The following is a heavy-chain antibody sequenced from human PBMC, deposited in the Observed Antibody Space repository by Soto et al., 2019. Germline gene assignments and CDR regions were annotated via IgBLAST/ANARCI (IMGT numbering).Heavy chain of an antibody. CDR3: ARGDREDIEEVVGVRPGEYSMDV. Sequence: QVHLVESGGGVVQPGSSLRLSCAASEFTFRIFAMHWLRQSPGKGLEWVAVISYDGSRKADSVKGRFTVSRDNSWNTLQLQMNSLRAEDTAIYYCARGDREDIEEVVGVRPGEYSMDVWGQGTTVTVSS. J-gene: IGHJ6*02. D-gene: IGHD1-26*01. V-gene: IGHV3-30-3*01. CDR2: ISYDGSRK. CDR1: EFTFRIFA.